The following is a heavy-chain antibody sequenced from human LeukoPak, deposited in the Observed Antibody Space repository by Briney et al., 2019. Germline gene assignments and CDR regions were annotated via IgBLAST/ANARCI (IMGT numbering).Heavy chain of an antibody. CDR1: GGSISSSSHY. CDR2: IYYSGST. CDR3: ARGYGRWFGDPLGYYGMDV. Sequence: PSETLSLTCTVSGGSISSSSHYWGWIRQPPGKGLEWIGSIYYSGSTYYNPSLKSRVTISVDTSKNQFSLKLSSVTAADTAVYYCARGYGRWFGDPLGYYGMDVWGQGTTVTVSS. V-gene: IGHV4-39*01. D-gene: IGHD3-10*01. J-gene: IGHJ6*02.